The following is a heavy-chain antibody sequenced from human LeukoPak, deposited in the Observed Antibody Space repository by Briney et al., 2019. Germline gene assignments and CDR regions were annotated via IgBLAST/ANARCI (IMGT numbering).Heavy chain of an antibody. CDR1: GYTFTSYG. Sequence: ASVKVSCKASGYTFTSYGITWVRQAPGQGLEWMGRISAYNGDTHYAQKLQGRVTITTDTSTNTAYMELRSLGSDDTAVYYCARDVAFYGSRWHNWFDPWGQGTLVTVSS. CDR2: ISAYNGDT. J-gene: IGHJ5*02. CDR3: ARDVAFYGSRWHNWFDP. V-gene: IGHV1-18*01. D-gene: IGHD2-15*01.